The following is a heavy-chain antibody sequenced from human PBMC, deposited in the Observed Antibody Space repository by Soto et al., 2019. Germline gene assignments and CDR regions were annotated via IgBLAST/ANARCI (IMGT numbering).Heavy chain of an antibody. Sequence: PGGSLRLSCAASGFTFSSYAMSWVRQAPGKGLEWVSAISGSGGSTFYADSVKGRFTISRDNSMKTLYMQMNSLRAEDTDVYYCAKDAPLGVALFIYGTDVWGQGNTVTVYS. J-gene: IGHJ6*02. V-gene: IGHV3-23*01. CDR3: AKDAPLGVALFIYGTDV. CDR2: ISGSGGST. CDR1: GFTFSSYA. D-gene: IGHD3-16*01.